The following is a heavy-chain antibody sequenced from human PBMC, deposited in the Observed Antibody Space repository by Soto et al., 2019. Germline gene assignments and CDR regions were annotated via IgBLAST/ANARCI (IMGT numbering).Heavy chain of an antibody. CDR1: GFTFSGFA. CDR3: AKDDLRSVGPHNYFDQ. D-gene: IGHD1-26*01. J-gene: IGHJ4*02. CDR2: ISASGASA. V-gene: IGHV3-23*01. Sequence: EVQLLESGGGLVQPGESLRLSCAASGFTFSGFAMNWVRRAPGKGLEWVATISASGASAYYADSVKGHLTISRDNSKNTLYLQIASLRDDDSAIYYCAKDDLRSVGPHNYFDQWGPGILVTVSS.